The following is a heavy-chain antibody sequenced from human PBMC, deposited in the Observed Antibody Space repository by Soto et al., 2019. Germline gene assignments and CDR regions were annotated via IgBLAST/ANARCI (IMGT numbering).Heavy chain of an antibody. J-gene: IGHJ4*02. CDR3: ARPTTQNYYDSSGSDGTFDY. Sequence: ASVKVSCKASGYTFTSYYMHWVRQAPGQGLEWMGIINPSGGSTSYAQEFQGRVTMTRDTSTSTVYMELSSLRSEDTAVYYCARPTTQNYYDSSGSDGTFDYWGQGTLVTVSS. CDR2: INPSGGST. CDR1: GYTFTSYY. D-gene: IGHD3-22*01. V-gene: IGHV1-46*01.